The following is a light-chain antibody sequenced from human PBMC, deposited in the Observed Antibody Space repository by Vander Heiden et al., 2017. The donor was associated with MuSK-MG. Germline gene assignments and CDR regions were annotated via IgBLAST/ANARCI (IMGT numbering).Light chain of an antibody. J-gene: IGKJ3*01. CDR1: QSDNKRT. V-gene: IGKV3-20*01. Sequence: ELVFTQSPGTLSLSPGERATLSCRASQSDNKRTLAWYQQKPGQAARLLIYGASSRATGIPDRCSSSGSGTDFTLTISRLEPEDFAVNYCQQYGTSPFTFGPGTTVDIK. CDR2: GAS. CDR3: QQYGTSPFT.